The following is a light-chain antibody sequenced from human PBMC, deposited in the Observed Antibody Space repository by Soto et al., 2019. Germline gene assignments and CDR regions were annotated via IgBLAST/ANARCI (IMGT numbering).Light chain of an antibody. J-gene: IGLJ2*01. CDR2: NVN. V-gene: IGLV2-14*01. Sequence: QSALTQPASVSGSPGQSITISCIGTSSDAGGYNYVSWYQQHPDKAPKLVIYNVNNRPSGVSARFSGSKSGNTASLIISGLQAEDEADYYCSSYTSISTVVFGGGTKVTVL. CDR3: SSYTSISTVV. CDR1: SSDAGGYNY.